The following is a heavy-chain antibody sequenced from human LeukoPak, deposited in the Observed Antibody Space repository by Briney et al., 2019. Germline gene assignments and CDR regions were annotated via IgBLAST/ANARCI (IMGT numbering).Heavy chain of an antibody. Sequence: GESLKISCQGSGYSFSDYWVGWVRQMPGKGLELLGIIFPGDSDIRYSPSFQGQVTISDARSISTAYLQWSSLQASDNARYYCARYGLEGCTGGRCCRSFYYYGMDVWGLGTTVTVSS. D-gene: IGHD2-8*02. CDR1: GYSFSDYW. J-gene: IGHJ6*02. V-gene: IGHV5-51*01. CDR2: IFPGDSDI. CDR3: ARYGLEGCTGGRCCRSFYYYGMDV.